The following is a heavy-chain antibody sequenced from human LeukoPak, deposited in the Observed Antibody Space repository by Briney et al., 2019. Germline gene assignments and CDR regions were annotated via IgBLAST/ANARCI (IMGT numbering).Heavy chain of an antibody. CDR1: GFTFSSYE. J-gene: IGHJ3*02. Sequence: GGSLRLSCAASGFTFSSYEMNWVRQAPGKGLEWVSYISSSGSTIYYADSVKGRFTISRDNAKNSLYLQMNSLRAEDTAVYYCARDLPSWIVVENGAFDIWGHGTMVTVSS. CDR2: ISSSGSTI. V-gene: IGHV3-48*03. D-gene: IGHD3-22*01. CDR3: ARDLPSWIVVENGAFDI.